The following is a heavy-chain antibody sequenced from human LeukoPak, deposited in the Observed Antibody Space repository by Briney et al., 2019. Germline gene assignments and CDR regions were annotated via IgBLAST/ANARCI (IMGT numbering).Heavy chain of an antibody. J-gene: IGHJ4*02. CDR1: GFTFSSYS. V-gene: IGHV3-21*01. D-gene: IGHD3-3*01. Sequence: GGSLRLSCAASGFTFSSYSMNWVRQAPRKGLEWVSSISSSSRYIYYAESVKGRFTISRDNAKNSLYLQMNSLRAEDTAVYYCARVDYDFWSRLGYWGQGTLVTVSS. CDR2: ISSSSRYI. CDR3: ARVDYDFWSRLGY.